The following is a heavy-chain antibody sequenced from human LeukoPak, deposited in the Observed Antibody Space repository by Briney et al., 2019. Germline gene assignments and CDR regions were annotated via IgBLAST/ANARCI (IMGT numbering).Heavy chain of an antibody. V-gene: IGHV4-39*01. CDR2: IYYSGST. CDR1: GFTFSSYS. D-gene: IGHD2-15*01. J-gene: IGHJ4*02. Sequence: GSLRLSCAASGFTFSSYSMNWIRQPPGKGLEWIGSIYYSGSTYYNPSLKSRVTISVDTSKNQFSLKLSSVTAADTAVYYCARQLLPAGFDYWGQGTLVTVSS. CDR3: ARQLLPAGFDY.